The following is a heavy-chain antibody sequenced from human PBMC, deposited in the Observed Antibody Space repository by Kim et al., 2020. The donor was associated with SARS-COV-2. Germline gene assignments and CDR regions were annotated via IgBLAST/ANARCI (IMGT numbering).Heavy chain of an antibody. CDR2: IYYSGST. J-gene: IGHJ1*01. V-gene: IGHV4-39*07. CDR1: GGSISSSSYY. Sequence: SETLSLTCTVSGGSISSSSYYWGWIRQPPGKGLEWIGSIYYSGSTYYNPSLKSRVTISVDTSKNQFSLKLSSVTAADTAVYYCASYSSSWDEYFQHWGQG. D-gene: IGHD6-13*01. CDR3: ASYSSSWDEYFQH.